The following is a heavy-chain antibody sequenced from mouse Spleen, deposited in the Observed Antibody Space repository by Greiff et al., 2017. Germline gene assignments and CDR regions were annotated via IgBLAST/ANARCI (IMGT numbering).Heavy chain of an antibody. Sequence: EVQRVESGGGLVKPGGSLKLSCAASGFTFSSYAMSWVRQTPGKRLEWVATICDGGGYAYYPDNVKGRFTISRDNAKNNLYLQMSHLKSEDTAMYYCARVGSSYVRAMDHWGQGTSVPVPP. CDR3: ARVGSSYVRAMDH. D-gene: IGHD1-1*01. J-gene: IGHJ4*01. CDR2: ICDGGGYA. CDR1: GFTFSSYA. V-gene: IGHV5-4*01.